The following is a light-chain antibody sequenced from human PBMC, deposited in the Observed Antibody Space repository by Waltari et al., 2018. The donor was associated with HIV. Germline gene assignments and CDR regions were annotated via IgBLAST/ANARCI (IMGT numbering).Light chain of an antibody. V-gene: IGKV1-5*03. CDR2: KAS. J-gene: IGKJ3*01. Sequence: DIQMTQSPSTLSASVGDRVTITCRASQSISSWLAWYQQKPGKAPKLLIYKASSLESGVPSRYSRSESGTEFTLTVSSLQPDEFATYYCQQYNSYPFTFGPGTKVDSK. CDR3: QQYNSYPFT. CDR1: QSISSW.